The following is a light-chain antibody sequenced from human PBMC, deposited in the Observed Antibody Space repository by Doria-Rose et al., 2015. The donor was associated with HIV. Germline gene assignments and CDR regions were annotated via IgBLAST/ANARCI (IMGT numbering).Light chain of an antibody. CDR3: HQYGTSWT. Sequence: EIVMTQSPGTLSLSPGERATLSCRASQSFSSTYLAWCQQKPGQAPSLLIYDGSTRATGIPDRSSASGSGTDFTLTINRLEPEDFALYYCHQYGTSWTFGQGTKVEI. CDR2: DGS. J-gene: IGKJ1*01. CDR1: QSFSSTY. V-gene: IGKV3-20*01.